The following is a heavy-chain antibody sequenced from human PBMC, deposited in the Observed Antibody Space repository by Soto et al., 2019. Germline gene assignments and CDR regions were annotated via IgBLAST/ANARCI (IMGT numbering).Heavy chain of an antibody. CDR2: ISWDGGST. CDR3: AKDIESSSWPNDAFDI. Sequence: WSLRLSCAASVFTFDDYTMHWVRQAPGKGLEWVSLISWDGGSTYYADSVKGRFTISRDNSKNSLYLQMNSLRTEDTALYYCAKDIESSSWPNDAFDIWGQGTVVTVSS. D-gene: IGHD6-13*01. J-gene: IGHJ3*02. CDR1: VFTFDDYT. V-gene: IGHV3-43*01.